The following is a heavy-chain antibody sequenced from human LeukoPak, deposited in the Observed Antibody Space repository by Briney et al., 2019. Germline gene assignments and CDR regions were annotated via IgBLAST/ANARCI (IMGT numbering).Heavy chain of an antibody. CDR2: VRSDGGDT. CDR1: GFTFSSYS. Sequence: GGSLRLSCAASGFTFSSYSMSWVRHAPEKGLEWVSTVRSDGGDTKYADSVKGRFTISRDNSKNTLYLEMNSLRAEDTAVYYCARGGITTWLDPWGQGTLVTVSS. J-gene: IGHJ5*02. V-gene: IGHV3-23*01. D-gene: IGHD3-10*01. CDR3: ARGGITTWLDP.